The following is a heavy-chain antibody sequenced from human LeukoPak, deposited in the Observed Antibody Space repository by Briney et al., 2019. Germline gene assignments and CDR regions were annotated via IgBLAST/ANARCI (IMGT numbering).Heavy chain of an antibody. CDR1: GFTFSSYA. V-gene: IGHV3-23*01. D-gene: IGHD3-22*01. CDR2: ISGSGGST. Sequence: QPGGSLRLSCAASGFTFSSYAMSWVRQAPGKGLEWVSAISGSGGSTYCADSVKGRFTISRDNSKNTLYLQMNSLRAEDTAVYYCAIVGRSGYYFDYWGQGTLVTVSS. CDR3: AIVGRSGYYFDY. J-gene: IGHJ4*02.